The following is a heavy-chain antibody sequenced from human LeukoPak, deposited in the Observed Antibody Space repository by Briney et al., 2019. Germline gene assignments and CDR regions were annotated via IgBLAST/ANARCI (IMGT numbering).Heavy chain of an antibody. Sequence: ASVKVSCKASGYTFTSYGISWVRQAPGQGLEWMGWISAYNGNTNYAQKLQGRVTMTRDTSISTAYMELSRLRSDDTAVYYCARDFYYGSGSYGVYWGQGTLVTVSS. V-gene: IGHV1-18*01. D-gene: IGHD3-10*01. CDR2: ISAYNGNT. CDR3: ARDFYYGSGSYGVY. CDR1: GYTFTSYG. J-gene: IGHJ4*02.